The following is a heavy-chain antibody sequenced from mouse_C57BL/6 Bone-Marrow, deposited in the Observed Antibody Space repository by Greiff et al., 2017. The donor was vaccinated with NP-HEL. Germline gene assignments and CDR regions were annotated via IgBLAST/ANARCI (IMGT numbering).Heavy chain of an antibody. J-gene: IGHJ3*01. CDR1: GYTFTSYG. CDR2: IYPRSGNT. D-gene: IGHD1-2*01. V-gene: IGHV1-81*01. Sequence: QVQLQQPGAELVRPGTSVKLSCKASGYTFTSYGISWVKQRTGQGLEWIGEIYPRSGNTYYNEKFKGKATLTADKSSSTAYMELRSLTSEDSAVYFCAREDTTAVRAYWGQGTLVTVSA. CDR3: AREDTTAVRAY.